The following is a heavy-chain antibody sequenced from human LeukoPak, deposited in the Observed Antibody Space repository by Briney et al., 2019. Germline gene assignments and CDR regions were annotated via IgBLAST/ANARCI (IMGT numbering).Heavy chain of an antibody. D-gene: IGHD3-10*01. CDR1: GFTFSSYA. CDR2: ISGSGGST. Sequence: GGSLRLSCAASGFTFSSYAMSWVRQAPGKGLEWVSAISGSGGSTYYADSVKGRSTISRDNSKNTLYLQMNSLRAEDTAVYYCAKGYRFRELFIDAFDIWGQGTMVTVSS. J-gene: IGHJ3*02. CDR3: AKGYRFRELFIDAFDI. V-gene: IGHV3-23*01.